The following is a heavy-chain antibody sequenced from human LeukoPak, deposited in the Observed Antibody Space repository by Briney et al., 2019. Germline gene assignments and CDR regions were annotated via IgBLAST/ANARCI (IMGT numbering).Heavy chain of an antibody. J-gene: IGHJ4*02. CDR3: ARHPLRSAAGSDY. CDR1: GGHISSYY. D-gene: IGHD6-13*01. V-gene: IGHV4-59*08. Sequence: PSETLSLTCTVSGGHISSYYWSWIRQPPGKGLEWIGYIYYSGSTNYNPSLKSRVTISVDTSKNQFSLKLSSVTAADTAVYYCARHPLRSAAGSDYWGQGTLVTVSS. CDR2: IYYSGST.